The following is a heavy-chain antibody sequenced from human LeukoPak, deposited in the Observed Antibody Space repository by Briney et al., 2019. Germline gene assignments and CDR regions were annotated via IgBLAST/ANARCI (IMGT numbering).Heavy chain of an antibody. D-gene: IGHD6-19*01. V-gene: IGHV4-59*01. J-gene: IGHJ4*02. CDR2: VYYSGST. Sequence: SETLSLTCSVSGGSISNYYWSWIRQPPGKGLEWIGYVYYSGSTDYNPSLKSRVTISVDTSKKQFSLKLSSVTAADTAVYYCAREYTLYRSGWFLDYWGQGTVVTVSS. CDR3: AREYTLYRSGWFLDY. CDR1: GGSISNYY.